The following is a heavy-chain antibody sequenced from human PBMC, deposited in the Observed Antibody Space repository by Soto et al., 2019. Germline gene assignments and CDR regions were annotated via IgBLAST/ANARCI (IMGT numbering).Heavy chain of an antibody. CDR1: GFTFSSYA. CDR3: ARDNRAGTGLFDI. J-gene: IGHJ3*02. CDR2: ISYDGSNK. V-gene: IGHV3-30-3*01. D-gene: IGHD1-7*01. Sequence: QVQLVESGGGVVQPGRSLRHSCAASGFTFSSYAMHWVRQAPGKGLEWVAVISYDGSNKYYADSVKGRFTISRDNSKNTLYLQMNSLRAEDTAVYYCARDNRAGTGLFDIWGQGTMVTVSS.